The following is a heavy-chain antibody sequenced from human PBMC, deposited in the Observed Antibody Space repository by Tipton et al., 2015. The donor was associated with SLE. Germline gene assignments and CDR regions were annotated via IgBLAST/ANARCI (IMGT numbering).Heavy chain of an antibody. D-gene: IGHD3-10*01. V-gene: IGHV4-39*07. CDR2: IHYTGDT. Sequence: TLSLTCIVSGGSIRSRSFYWDWMRQTPGKGLEWIGNIHYTGDTYYNPSLRGRVTISVDTSRNHFSLKLTSVTAADTAVYYCARQRLRLLSPLDAWGQGTTVTVS. J-gene: IGHJ6*02. CDR1: GGSIRSRSFY. CDR3: ARQRLRLLSPLDA.